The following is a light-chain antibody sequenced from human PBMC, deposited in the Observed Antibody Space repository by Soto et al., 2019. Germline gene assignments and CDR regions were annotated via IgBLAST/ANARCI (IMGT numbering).Light chain of an antibody. Sequence: DIHMTQSPSSVSASVGDTFTITCRASQVISAWLVWYQQKTGRAPKLLIYKGTNLQLGVPSRLSGSASEKDFTLTITITNMKNEDFETYYCHQASSFTLTFGGGTKVDIK. CDR1: QVISAW. V-gene: IGKV1-12*01. CDR3: HQASSFTLT. CDR2: KGT. J-gene: IGKJ4*01.